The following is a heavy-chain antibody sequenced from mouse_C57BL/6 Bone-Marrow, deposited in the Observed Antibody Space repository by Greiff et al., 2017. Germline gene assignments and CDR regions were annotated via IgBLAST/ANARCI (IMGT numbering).Heavy chain of an antibody. Sequence: VQLKESGAELVRPGASVKLSCTASGFNIKDDYMHWVKQRPEQGLEWIGWIDPENGDTEYASKFQGKATITADTSSNTAYLQLSSLTSEDTAVYYCTTYYSNSYYCDYWGQGTTLTVSS. CDR1: GFNIKDDY. J-gene: IGHJ2*01. V-gene: IGHV14-4*01. D-gene: IGHD2-5*01. CDR2: IDPENGDT. CDR3: TTYYSNSYYCDY.